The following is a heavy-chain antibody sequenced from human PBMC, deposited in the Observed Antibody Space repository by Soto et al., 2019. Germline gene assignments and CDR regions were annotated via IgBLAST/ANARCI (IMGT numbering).Heavy chain of an antibody. D-gene: IGHD4-17*01. CDR3: ARGEVTTTGYYYYYYGMDV. CDR1: GGSISSGGYY. CDR2: IYYSGST. Sequence: SETLSLTCTVSGGSISSGGYYWSWIRQHPGKGLEWIGYIYYSGSTYYNPSLKSRVTISVDTSKNQFSLKLSSVTAADTAVYYCARGEVTTTGYYYYYYGMDVWGQGTTVTVSS. V-gene: IGHV4-31*03. J-gene: IGHJ6*02.